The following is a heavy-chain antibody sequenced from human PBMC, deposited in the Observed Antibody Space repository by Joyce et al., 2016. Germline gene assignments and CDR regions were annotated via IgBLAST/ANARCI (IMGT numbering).Heavy chain of an antibody. Sequence: QVRLQESGPGPVKPSQTLSLTCTVSGGSISSGGYYWSWICQQPGKGLEWIGYINYSGSTYYNPSLQGRITMSVDTSKNKFSLKLSSVTAADTAVYYCARDSGNAFDIWGQGTMVTVSS. CDR3: ARDSGNAFDI. CDR2: INYSGST. J-gene: IGHJ3*02. V-gene: IGHV4-31*03. D-gene: IGHD1-26*01. CDR1: GGSISSGGYY.